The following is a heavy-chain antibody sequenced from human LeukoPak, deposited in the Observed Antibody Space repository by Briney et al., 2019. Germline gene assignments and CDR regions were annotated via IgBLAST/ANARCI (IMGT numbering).Heavy chain of an antibody. D-gene: IGHD6-19*01. Sequence: GESLKISCRGSGYIFSSYWIGCVRQMPGKGLEWMGIIYPGDSDIRYSPSFRGHVTISADKSISTAYLQWSSLKASDTAMYYCASVTGTRVPGGFDYWGQGNLVSVSS. CDR2: IYPGDSDI. CDR1: GYIFSSYW. J-gene: IGHJ4*02. CDR3: ASVTGTRVPGGFDY. V-gene: IGHV5-51*01.